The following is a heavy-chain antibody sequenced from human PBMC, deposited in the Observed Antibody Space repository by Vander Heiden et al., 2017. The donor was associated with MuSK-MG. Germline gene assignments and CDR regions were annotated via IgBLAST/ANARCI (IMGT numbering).Heavy chain of an antibody. J-gene: IGHJ3*01. CDR3: ARRRLTRDYAAKPHAFDV. CDR2: ISYSGST. CDR1: GGSISTYY. Sequence: QVQLQESGPGLVNPSETLSLTFSVSGGSISTYYWRWTRHPPAQALEWIGYISYSGSTEYNTSLRRRGTISLDTSKNQLSLKLNSLTAADTALYYCARRRLTRDYAAKPHAFDVWGQGTMVTVSS. V-gene: IGHV4-59*08. D-gene: IGHD3-9*01.